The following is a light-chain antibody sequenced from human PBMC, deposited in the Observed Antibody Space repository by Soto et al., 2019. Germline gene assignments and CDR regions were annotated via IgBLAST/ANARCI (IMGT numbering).Light chain of an antibody. CDR2: GAS. CDR1: QSVSSNY. Sequence: NVFTQSPGTLTLSPGERATLSCRASQSVSSNYLAWYQQKPGQAPRLFIYGASSRATGIPDRFSGSGSGTDFTLTISRLEPEDFAVYYCHQYGSSPRTFGQGTRLEIK. V-gene: IGKV3-20*01. J-gene: IGKJ5*01. CDR3: HQYGSSPRT.